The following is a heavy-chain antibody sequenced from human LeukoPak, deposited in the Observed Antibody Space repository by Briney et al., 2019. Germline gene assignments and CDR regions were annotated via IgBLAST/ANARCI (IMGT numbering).Heavy chain of an antibody. D-gene: IGHD7-27*01. CDR3: VRGPPNWGFDY. V-gene: IGHV1-8*01. J-gene: IGHJ4*02. CDR1: GYTFTNYD. Sequence: ASVKVSCKASGYTFTNYDINWVRQATGQGLEWMGWMGSNSGDTGYAQKFQDRVTMTRDTFISTAYMELNNVRSEDTAVYYCVRGPPNWGFDYWGQGTLVTASS. CDR2: MGSNSGDT.